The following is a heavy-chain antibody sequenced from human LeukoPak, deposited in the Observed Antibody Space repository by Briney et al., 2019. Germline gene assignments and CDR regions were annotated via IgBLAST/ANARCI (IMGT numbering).Heavy chain of an antibody. CDR2: IKQDGSEK. Sequence: GGSLRLSCAASGFSFSSYWMSWVRQAPGKGLEWVANIKQDGSEKYYVDSVKGRFTISRDNAKNSLYLQMNSLRAEDTAVYYCAKGYSYGRFDYWGQGTLVTVSS. D-gene: IGHD5-18*01. CDR3: AKGYSYGRFDY. CDR1: GFSFSSYW. V-gene: IGHV3-7*03. J-gene: IGHJ4*02.